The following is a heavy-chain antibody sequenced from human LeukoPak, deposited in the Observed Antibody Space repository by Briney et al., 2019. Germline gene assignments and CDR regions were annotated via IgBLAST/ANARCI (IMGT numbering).Heavy chain of an antibody. J-gene: IGHJ6*02. CDR1: GGSISSYY. V-gene: IGHV4-59*01. CDR2: IYYSGST. D-gene: IGHD6-19*01. CDR3: ARDELQWLPPYYYYYGTDV. Sequence: SETLSLTCTVSGGSISSYYWSWIRQPPGKGLEWIGYIYYSGSTNYNPSLKSRVTMSVDTSKNQFSLKLSSVAAADTAVYYCARDELQWLPPYYYYYGTDVWGQGTTVTVSS.